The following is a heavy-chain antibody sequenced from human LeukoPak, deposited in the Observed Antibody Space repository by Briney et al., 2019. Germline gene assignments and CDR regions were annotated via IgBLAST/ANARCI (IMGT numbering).Heavy chain of an antibody. CDR1: GFTFSSYW. J-gene: IGHJ6*03. V-gene: IGHV3-7*01. D-gene: IGHD6-6*01. CDR2: IKQDGSEK. Sequence: GGSLRLSCAASGFTFSSYWMSWVRQAPGKGLEWVANIKQDGSEKYYVDSVKGRFTISRDNAKNSLYLQMNSLRAEDTAVYYCAREGRRAARQSDSYYYYYYMDVWGKGTTVTVSS. CDR3: AREGRRAARQSDSYYYYYYMDV.